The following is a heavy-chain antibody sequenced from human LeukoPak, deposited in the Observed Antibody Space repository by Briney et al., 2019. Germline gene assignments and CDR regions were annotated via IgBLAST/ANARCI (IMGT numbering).Heavy chain of an antibody. D-gene: IGHD2-2*01. CDR3: ARAPITSPFYFDY. CDR1: VFAFDEHG. V-gene: IGHV3-20*04. J-gene: IGHJ4*02. Sequence: GGSLRLSCTASVFAFDEHGMSWVRQVPGKGLEWVSGINWSGGSTGYADPLRGRFTISRDNAKNSLYLQMDSLRAEDTALYYCARAPITSPFYFDYWGPGTLVTVSS. CDR2: INWSGGST.